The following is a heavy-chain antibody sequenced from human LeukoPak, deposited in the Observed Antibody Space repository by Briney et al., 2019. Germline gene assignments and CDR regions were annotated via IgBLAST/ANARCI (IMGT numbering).Heavy chain of an antibody. CDR3: GRGDPDY. V-gene: IGHV3-7*01. CDR2: INQAGSDK. CDR1: GFGFTSYW. J-gene: IGHJ4*02. Sequence: GGSLRLSCEVSGFGFTSYWMNWVRQAPGKGLEWVANINQAGSDKYYVDSVKGRFTISRDNARNSLYLQMNSLRAEDTAVYYCGRGDPDYWGQGTLVTVSS.